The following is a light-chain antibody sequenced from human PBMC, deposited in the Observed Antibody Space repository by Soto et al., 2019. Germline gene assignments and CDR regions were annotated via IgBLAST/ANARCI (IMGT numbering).Light chain of an antibody. CDR3: CSYAGTYTPV. J-gene: IGLJ3*02. CDR2: DVS. V-gene: IGLV2-11*01. Sequence: QSALTQPRSVSGSPGQSVTISCTGTSRDIGGYNYVSWYQQHPGKAPKLLIYDVSERPSGVPDRFSGSKSGNTASLTISGLQAEDEADYYCCSYAGTYTPVFGGGTQLTVL. CDR1: SRDIGGYNY.